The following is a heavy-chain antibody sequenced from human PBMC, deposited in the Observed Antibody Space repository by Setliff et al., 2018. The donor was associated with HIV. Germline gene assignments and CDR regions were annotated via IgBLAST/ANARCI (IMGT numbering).Heavy chain of an antibody. Sequence: SETLSLTCTVSGDSVNDRSYFWGWIRQPPGKGLEWIGYIYTSENTNYNPSLKSRLTISVDTSKNQFSLKLSSVTAADTAVYYCARGPSITTIRARGYYMDVWAKGTTVTAP. CDR1: GDSVNDRSYF. CDR2: IYTSENT. J-gene: IGHJ6*03. D-gene: IGHD3-22*01. V-gene: IGHV4-4*08. CDR3: ARGPSITTIRARGYYMDV.